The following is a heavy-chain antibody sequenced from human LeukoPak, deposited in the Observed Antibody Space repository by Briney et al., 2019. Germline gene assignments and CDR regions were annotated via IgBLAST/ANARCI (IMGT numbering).Heavy chain of an antibody. Sequence: PSETLSLTCTVSGGSISSSPYYWGWIRQPPGKGLEWIGSIYYCGTTHYNPSLESRVTISVDTSKNQSSLKLASVTAADTAIYYCAKGAGGFSYYNWFDPWGQGTLVTVSS. D-gene: IGHD5-18*01. J-gene: IGHJ5*02. CDR1: GGSISSSPYY. V-gene: IGHV4-39*07. CDR2: IYYCGTT. CDR3: AKGAGGFSYYNWFDP.